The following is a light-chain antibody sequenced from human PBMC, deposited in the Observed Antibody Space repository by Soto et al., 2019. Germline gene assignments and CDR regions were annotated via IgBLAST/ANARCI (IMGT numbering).Light chain of an antibody. J-gene: IGLJ2*01. CDR3: SSYSSDATHVV. Sequence: QSALTQPASVSGSPGQSITISCTGTSSDIGGLFNYVSWYQQHPGKAPKLLIYDVNVRPSGVSDRFSGSKSGNTASLTISGLQAEDEAASFCSSYSSDATHVVFGGGTKLTVL. CDR1: SSDIGGLFNY. V-gene: IGLV2-14*03. CDR2: DVN.